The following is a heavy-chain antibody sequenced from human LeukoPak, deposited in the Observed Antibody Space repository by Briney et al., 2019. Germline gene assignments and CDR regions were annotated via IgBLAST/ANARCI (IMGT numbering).Heavy chain of an antibody. CDR2: INGDGTIT. CDR1: GFAFRDYW. J-gene: IGHJ4*02. Sequence: PGGSLRLSCAASGFAFRDYWIHWVRQVPGKGLVWVSRINGDGTITHYADSVKGRFTISRDNAKNTLYLQMNSLRAEDTAVYYCVRDLGWSTGGVCSLWGQGTPVTVSS. CDR3: VRDLGWSTGGVCSL. V-gene: IGHV3-74*01. D-gene: IGHD2-8*02.